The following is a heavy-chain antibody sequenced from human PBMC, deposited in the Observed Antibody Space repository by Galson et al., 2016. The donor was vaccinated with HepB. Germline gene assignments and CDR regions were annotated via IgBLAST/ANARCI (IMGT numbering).Heavy chain of an antibody. CDR2: VYHSGTT. V-gene: IGHV4-31*03. Sequence: TLSLTCTVSGDSIRSSPYYWSWIRQHPGKGLEWIGYVYHSGTTYYAPSLKSRVTISVDTSKNQFSLKMSSVTAADTGIYYCARDRDSMGRGAIMDWGQGTLVTVSS. D-gene: IGHD3-10*01. CDR3: ARDRDSMGRGAIMD. J-gene: IGHJ4*02. CDR1: GDSIRSSPYY.